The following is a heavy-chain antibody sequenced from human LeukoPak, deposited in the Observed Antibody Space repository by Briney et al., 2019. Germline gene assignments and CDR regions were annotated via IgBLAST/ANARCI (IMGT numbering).Heavy chain of an antibody. CDR2: INPNSGGT. J-gene: IGHJ5*02. CDR3: ASYGSGYNWLDP. V-gene: IGHV1-2*02. Sequence: GASVKVSCKTSGYTFTGYYIHWVRQASGQGLEWVAWINPNSGGTKYSQQFQGRVTLTRDTSISTAYMELSRLTSDDTAVYYCASYGSGYNWLDPWGQGTLVTVSS. CDR1: GYTFTGYY. D-gene: IGHD3-10*01.